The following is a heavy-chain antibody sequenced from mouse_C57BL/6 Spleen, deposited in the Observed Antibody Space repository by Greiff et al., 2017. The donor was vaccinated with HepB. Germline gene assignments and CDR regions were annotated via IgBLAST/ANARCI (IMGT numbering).Heavy chain of an antibody. J-gene: IGHJ3*01. CDR3: ARYGYDGVWFAY. Sequence: QVQLQQPGAELVKPGASVKMSCKASGYTFTSYWITWVKQRPGQGLEWIGDIYPGSGSTNYNEKFKSKATLTVDTSSSTAYMQLSSLTSEDSAVYCCARYGYDGVWFAYWGQGTLVTVSA. V-gene: IGHV1-55*01. CDR1: GYTFTSYW. D-gene: IGHD2-2*01. CDR2: IYPGSGST.